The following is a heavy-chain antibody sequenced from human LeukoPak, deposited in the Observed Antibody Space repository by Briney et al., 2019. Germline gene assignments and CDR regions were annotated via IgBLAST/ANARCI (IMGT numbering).Heavy chain of an antibody. Sequence: SETLSLTCTVSGGSISSYYWSWIRQPPGKGLEWIGTIYYSGSTYYNPSLKSRVTISVDTSKNQFSLRLSSVTAADTAVYYCARGGSGWETFDYWGQGTLVTVSS. V-gene: IGHV4-59*12. D-gene: IGHD6-19*01. J-gene: IGHJ4*02. CDR3: ARGGSGWETFDY. CDR1: GGSISSYY. CDR2: IYYSGST.